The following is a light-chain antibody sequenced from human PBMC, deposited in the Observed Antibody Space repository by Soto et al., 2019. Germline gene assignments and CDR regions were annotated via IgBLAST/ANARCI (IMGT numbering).Light chain of an antibody. Sequence: SYELTQAPSVSVAPGQTARIACGGDSIETKSVNWYQQKAGQAPVLVVSGDSDRPSGIPERIFGSNSGNAATLTISRVEAGDEADYYCQVWDTGSNHYVFGTGTKLNVL. V-gene: IGLV3-21*02. J-gene: IGLJ1*01. CDR1: SIETKS. CDR3: QVWDTGSNHYV. CDR2: GDS.